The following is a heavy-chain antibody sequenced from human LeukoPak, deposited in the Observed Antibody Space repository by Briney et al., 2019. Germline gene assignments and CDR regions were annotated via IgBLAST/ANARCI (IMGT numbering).Heavy chain of an antibody. D-gene: IGHD6-13*01. Sequence: GGSLRLSCAASGFTVSSNHMSWVRQAPAKGLEWVSVMYSGGSTYYADSVKGRFTTSRDNSKNTLYLQMNSLRAEDTAVYYCASHSSSWYGFDYWGQGTLVTVSS. CDR2: MYSGGST. V-gene: IGHV3-53*01. CDR3: ASHSSSWYGFDY. CDR1: GFTVSSNH. J-gene: IGHJ4*02.